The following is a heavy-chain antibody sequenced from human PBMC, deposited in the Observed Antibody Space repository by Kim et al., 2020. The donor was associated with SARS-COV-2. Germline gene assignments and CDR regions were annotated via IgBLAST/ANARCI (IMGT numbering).Heavy chain of an antibody. CDR2: ISYDGSNK. V-gene: IGHV3-30-3*01. Sequence: GGSLRLSCAASGFTFSGYAMHWVRQAPGKGLEWVAVISYDGSNKYYADSVKGRFTISRDNSKNTLYLQMNSLRAEDTAVYYCARRLAAAGTSDAFDIWGQGTMVTVSS. CDR3: ARRLAAAGTSDAFDI. D-gene: IGHD6-13*01. CDR1: GFTFSGYA. J-gene: IGHJ3*02.